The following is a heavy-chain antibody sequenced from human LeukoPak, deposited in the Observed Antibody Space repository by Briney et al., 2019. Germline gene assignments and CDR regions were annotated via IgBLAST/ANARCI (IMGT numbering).Heavy chain of an antibody. D-gene: IGHD7-27*01. V-gene: IGHV3-48*04. CDR1: GFFFSDYS. J-gene: IGHJ4*02. CDR2: IRGSGSGSGSGM. Sequence: PAGSLRLSCAAAGFFFSDYSMNWVRQAPGKGLEWVSNIRGSGSGSGSGMYYADSVRARFTISRDNAKNSLSRQMSSLPSEDTAFYSCAGDSNWGFGFWGQGALVTVSS. CDR3: AGDSNWGFGF.